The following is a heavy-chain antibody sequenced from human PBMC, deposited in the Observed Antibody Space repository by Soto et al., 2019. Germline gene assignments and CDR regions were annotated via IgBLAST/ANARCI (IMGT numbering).Heavy chain of an antibody. Sequence: QVHLVQSGAEVKKPGASVKVSCKGSGYDFTTYGITWVRQAPGQGLEWMAWISAHNGNTDYAQKLQGRVTVTRDTPTSTAYMALRILRSDVTAMYYCARGRYGDYWGQGALVTVSS. CDR1: GYDFTTYG. CDR2: ISAHNGNT. V-gene: IGHV1-18*01. D-gene: IGHD1-1*01. CDR3: ARGRYGDY. J-gene: IGHJ4*02.